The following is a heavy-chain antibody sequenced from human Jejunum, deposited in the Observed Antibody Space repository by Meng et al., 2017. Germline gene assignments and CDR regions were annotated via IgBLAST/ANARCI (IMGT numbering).Heavy chain of an antibody. J-gene: IGHJ5*02. CDR1: GGSISNNNW. V-gene: IGHV4-4*02. CDR2: ISHTGRI. CDR3: ARDLLDPNIAATGWFDP. Sequence: QVQAQESGPGLVKPSGTLSLTCAVSGGSISNNNWWSWVRQPPGKGLEWIGEISHTGRINYNPSLKSRVTMSLDKSKNQFSLDLTSVTGADTAVYYCARDLLDPNIAATGWFDPWGQGTLVTVSS. D-gene: IGHD2/OR15-2a*01.